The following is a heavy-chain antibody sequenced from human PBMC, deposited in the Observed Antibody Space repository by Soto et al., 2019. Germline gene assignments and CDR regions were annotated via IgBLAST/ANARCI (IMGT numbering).Heavy chain of an antibody. CDR3: ARDPMGSHWDF. Sequence: ASVKVSCKASGYTFISYYVHWVRQAPGQGLEWMGIITPSDGSSNYAQKFQGRVTMTRDTSTSTVYMELSSLRSEDTAVYYCARDPMGSHWDFWGQGTVVTVPQ. J-gene: IGHJ4*02. CDR2: ITPSDGSS. V-gene: IGHV1-46*01. CDR1: GYTFISYY. D-gene: IGHD1-1*01.